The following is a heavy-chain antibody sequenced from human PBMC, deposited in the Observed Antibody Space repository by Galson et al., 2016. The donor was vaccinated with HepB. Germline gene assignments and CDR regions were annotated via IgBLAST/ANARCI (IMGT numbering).Heavy chain of an antibody. CDR1: GYTFLNYG. D-gene: IGHD1/OR15-1a*01. CDR2: IRTYSEKT. Sequence: SVKVSCKASGYTFLNYGISWLRQAPGQGLEWMGRIRTYSEKTHYAQKLQGRVTMTTDTSTSTAYMELRSLRSDDTAVYYCACQTRTRSLHYWGQGTLVTVSS. CDR3: ACQTRTRSLHY. J-gene: IGHJ4*02. V-gene: IGHV1-18*01.